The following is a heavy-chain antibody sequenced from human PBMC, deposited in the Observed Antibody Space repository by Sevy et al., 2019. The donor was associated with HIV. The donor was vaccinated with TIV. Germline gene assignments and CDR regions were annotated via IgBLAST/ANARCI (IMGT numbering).Heavy chain of an antibody. D-gene: IGHD5-18*01. CDR2: IKQDGSEK. Sequence: GGSLRLSCAASGFTFSSYWKSWVRQAPGKGLEWVANIKQDGSEKYYVDSVKGRFTISRDNAKNSLYLQMNSLRAEDTAVYYCARDQTAMVYYYMDVWGKGTTVTVSS. J-gene: IGHJ6*03. V-gene: IGHV3-7*03. CDR3: ARDQTAMVYYYMDV. CDR1: GFTFSSYW.